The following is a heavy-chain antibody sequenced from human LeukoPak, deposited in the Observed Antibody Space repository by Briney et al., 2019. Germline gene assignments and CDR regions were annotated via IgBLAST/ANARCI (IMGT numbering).Heavy chain of an antibody. CDR3: AQRQSPNSGSYDYFDP. V-gene: IGHV4-4*09. Sequence: SETLSLTCTVSGGSLISYYWSWIRQPPGQGLEWIAYIHSSGYTNYNPSLRSRVTISVDTSKNHFSLTVTSVTAADTAVYYCAQRQSPNSGSYDYFDPWGQGTLVTVSS. D-gene: IGHD1-26*01. CDR2: IHSSGYT. CDR1: GGSLISYY. J-gene: IGHJ5*02.